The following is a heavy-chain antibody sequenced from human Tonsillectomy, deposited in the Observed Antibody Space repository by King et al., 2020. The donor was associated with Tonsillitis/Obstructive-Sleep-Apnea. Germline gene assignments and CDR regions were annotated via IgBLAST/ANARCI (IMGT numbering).Heavy chain of an antibody. D-gene: IGHD6-13*01. J-gene: IGHJ6*03. Sequence: VQLVESGGGVVQPGRSLRLSCAASGFTFTSYAMHWVRQAPGKGLEWLAVISYDGSNIYYADSVKGRFTISRDNSKNTLYLQMNSLRAEDTAVYYCARGAGQLDDFYYYYMDVWGKGTTVTVSS. CDR3: ARGAGQLDDFYYYYMDV. V-gene: IGHV3-30*01. CDR1: GFTFTSYA. CDR2: ISYDGSNI.